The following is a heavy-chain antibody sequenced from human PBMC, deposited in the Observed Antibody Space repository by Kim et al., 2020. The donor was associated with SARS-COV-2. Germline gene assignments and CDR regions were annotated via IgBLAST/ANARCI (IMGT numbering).Heavy chain of an antibody. J-gene: IGHJ5*02. Sequence: VKGRFTISRDNSKNTVYLQMSILRGEDTAVYYCAKDRNYFGSGTSNWFDPWGQGTLVTVSS. CDR3: AKDRNYFGSGTSNWFDP. D-gene: IGHD3-10*01. V-gene: IGHV3-23*01.